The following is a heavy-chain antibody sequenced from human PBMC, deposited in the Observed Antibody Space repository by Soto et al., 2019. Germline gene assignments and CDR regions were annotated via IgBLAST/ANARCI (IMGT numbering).Heavy chain of an antibody. CDR3: ADIVLMVYAIRGGYFQH. Sequence: LRLSCAASGFTFSSYAMSWVRQAPGKGLEWVSAISGSGGSTYYADSVKGRFTISRDNSKNTLYLQMNSLRAEDTAVYYCADIVLMVYAIRGGYFQHWGQGTLVTVSS. CDR1: GFTFSSYA. D-gene: IGHD2-8*01. CDR2: ISGSGGST. J-gene: IGHJ1*01. V-gene: IGHV3-23*01.